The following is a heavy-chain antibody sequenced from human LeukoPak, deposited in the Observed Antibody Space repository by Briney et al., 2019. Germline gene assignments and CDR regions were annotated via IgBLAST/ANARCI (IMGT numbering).Heavy chain of an antibody. CDR2: INPNSGGT. D-gene: IGHD5-18*01. CDR3: ARAPDGYSYGYDAFDI. J-gene: IGHJ3*02. CDR1: GYTFTGYY. V-gene: IGHV1-2*02. Sequence: ASVKVSCKASGYTFTGYYMHWVRQAPGQGLEWMGWINPNSGGTNYAQKFEGRGTMTRDTSISTAYMELSRLRSDDTAVYYCARAPDGYSYGYDAFDIWGQGTMVTVSS.